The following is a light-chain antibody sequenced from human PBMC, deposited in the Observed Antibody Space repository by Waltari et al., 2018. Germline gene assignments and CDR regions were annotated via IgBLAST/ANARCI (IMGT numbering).Light chain of an antibody. V-gene: IGKV1-6*01. Sequence: AIQMTQSPSSLSASVGDSVTITCRASQDIGNEVGWYQHEPGKAPKLLIYAASTYQSGVPSRFSGSGSGTDFTLTISSLQPEDFATYYCLQDYIYPWTFGQGTKVEI. CDR3: LQDYIYPWT. CDR2: AAS. CDR1: QDIGNE. J-gene: IGKJ1*01.